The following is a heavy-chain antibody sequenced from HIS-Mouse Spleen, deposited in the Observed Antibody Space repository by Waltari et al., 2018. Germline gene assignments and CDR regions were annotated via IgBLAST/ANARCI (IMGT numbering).Heavy chain of an antibody. CDR2: INHRGST. J-gene: IGHJ2*01. Sequence: QVQLQQWGAGLLKPSETLSLTCAVYGGSFSGYYWSWIRQPPGTGLEWIGEINHRGSTTYNPSLKSRVTISVATSKTQFSLKLSSVTAADTAVYYCARVRTGDPSYWYFDLWGRGTLVTVSS. CDR3: ARVRTGDPSYWYFDL. D-gene: IGHD7-27*01. V-gene: IGHV4-34*01. CDR1: GGSFSGYY.